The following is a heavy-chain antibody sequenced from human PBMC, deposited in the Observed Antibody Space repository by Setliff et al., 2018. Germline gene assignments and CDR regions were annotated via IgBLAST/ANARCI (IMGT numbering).Heavy chain of an antibody. CDR3: ARTSTGRYFDL. CDR2: VYYRGTT. Sequence: SETLSLTCAVSDFSVPTVYYWTWTRQPPGKGLEWIASVYYRGTTYYNPSLESRVSVSVDTSKSHVSLSLTSVTAADTALYFCARTSTGRYFDLWGRGTLVTVSS. CDR1: DFSVPTVYY. V-gene: IGHV4-38-2*01. J-gene: IGHJ2*01. D-gene: IGHD2-2*01.